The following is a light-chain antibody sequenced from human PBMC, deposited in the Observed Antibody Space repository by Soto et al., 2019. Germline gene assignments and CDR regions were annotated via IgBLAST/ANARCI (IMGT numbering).Light chain of an antibody. V-gene: IGLV1-40*01. CDR3: QSYDSSLFWV. CDR1: SSNIGAGYD. CDR2: GNS. Sequence: QSVLTQPPSVSGAPGQRVTISCTGNSSNIGAGYDVHWYQQLPGTAPKLLIYGNSNRPSGVPDRFSGSKSGTSASLAITGLQAKDEADYYCQSYDSSLFWVFGGGTKLTVL. J-gene: IGLJ3*02.